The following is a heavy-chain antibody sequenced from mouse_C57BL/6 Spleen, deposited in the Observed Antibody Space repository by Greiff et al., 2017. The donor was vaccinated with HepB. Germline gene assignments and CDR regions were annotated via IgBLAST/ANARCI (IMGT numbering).Heavy chain of an antibody. V-gene: IGHV1-69*01. CDR3: ARSGTTVVARYFDV. CDR2: IDPSDSYT. CDR1: GYTFTSYW. D-gene: IGHD1-1*01. J-gene: IGHJ1*03. Sequence: VQLQQPGAELVMPGASVKLSCKASGYTFTSYWMHWVKQRPGQGLEWIGEIDPSDSYTNYNQKFKGKSTLTVDTSSSTAYIQLSSLTSEDSAVYYCARSGTTVVARYFDVWGTGTTVTVSS.